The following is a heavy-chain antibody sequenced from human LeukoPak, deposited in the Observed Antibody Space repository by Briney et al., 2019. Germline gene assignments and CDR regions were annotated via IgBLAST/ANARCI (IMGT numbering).Heavy chain of an antibody. CDR2: IIPIFGTA. CDR1: GGTFSSYA. J-gene: IGHJ5*02. CDR3: ARGPFVGLILPYYDSRVYAGWFDP. Sequence: SVKVSCKASGGTFSSYAISWVRQAPGQGLEWMGGIIPIFGTANYAQKLQGRVTMTTDTSSSTAYMELRSLRSDDTAVYYCARGPFVGLILPYYDSRVYAGWFDPWGQGTLVTVSS. D-gene: IGHD3-22*01. V-gene: IGHV1-69*05.